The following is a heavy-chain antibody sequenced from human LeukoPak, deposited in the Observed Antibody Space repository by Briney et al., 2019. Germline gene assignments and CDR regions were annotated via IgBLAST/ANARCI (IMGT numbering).Heavy chain of an antibody. Sequence: GGSLRLSCVDSGFIFHDYAMQWVRQPTGKGVEWVSLITNNGGTTDYADSVKGPFTISRDNSKASLYLQMNSLRTEDTAVYYCAKVSVMATQWGNFDYWGQGTLVTVSS. V-gene: IGHV3-43*02. CDR2: ITNNGGTT. CDR3: AKVSVMATQWGNFDY. J-gene: IGHJ4*02. D-gene: IGHD3-16*01. CDR1: GFIFHDYA.